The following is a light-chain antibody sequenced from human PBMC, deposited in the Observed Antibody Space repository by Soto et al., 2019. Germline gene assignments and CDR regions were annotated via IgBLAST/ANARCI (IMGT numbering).Light chain of an antibody. CDR2: WAS. J-gene: IGKJ5*01. Sequence: DIVMTQSPDSLAVSLGERATINCKSSQSVLYSSNNKNYLAWYQQIPGQPPKLLIYWASTRESGVPDRFSGSGSGTDFTLTISSLQAEDVAVYYCQQYYSTPHFGQGTRLEIK. CDR1: QSVLYSSNNKNY. CDR3: QQYYSTPH. V-gene: IGKV4-1*01.